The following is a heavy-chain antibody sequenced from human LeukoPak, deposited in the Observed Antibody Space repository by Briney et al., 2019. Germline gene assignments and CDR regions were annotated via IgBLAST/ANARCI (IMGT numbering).Heavy chain of an antibody. D-gene: IGHD3-22*01. CDR1: GYSFTSYW. CDR2: IYPADSDT. CDR3: ARRAVDSSTYSYWSYFDY. J-gene: IGHJ4*02. Sequence: GESLKISCKVPGYSFTSYWIAWVRQMPGKGLELMGIIYPADSDTKYSASFQGQVTISDDKSISTAYLQLNSLRATDTAMYYCARRAVDSSTYSYWSYFDYWGQGTLVTVSS. V-gene: IGHV5-51*01.